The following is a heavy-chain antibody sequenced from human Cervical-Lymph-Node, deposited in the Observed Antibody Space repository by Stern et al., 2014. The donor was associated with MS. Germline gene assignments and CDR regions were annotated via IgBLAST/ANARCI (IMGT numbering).Heavy chain of an antibody. CDR1: GFTFDDYA. Sequence: EVQLVESGGGLVQPGRSLRLSCAASGFTFDDYAMHWVRQAPGKGLEWVSGISWNSGSIGYADSVKGRFTISRDNAKNSLYLQMNSLRAEDTALYYCAKDIMYSSGCLDYWGQGTLVTVSS. V-gene: IGHV3-9*01. D-gene: IGHD6-19*01. CDR2: ISWNSGSI. J-gene: IGHJ4*02. CDR3: AKDIMYSSGCLDY.